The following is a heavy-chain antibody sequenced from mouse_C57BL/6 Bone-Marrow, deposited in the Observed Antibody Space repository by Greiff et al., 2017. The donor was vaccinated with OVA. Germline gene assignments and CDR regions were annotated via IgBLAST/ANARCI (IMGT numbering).Heavy chain of an antibody. CDR3: ARGTTVVDYAMDY. D-gene: IGHD1-1*01. Sequence: QVQLQQPGAELVKPGASVKMSCKASGYTFTSYWITWVKQRPGQGLEWIGDIYPGSGSTNYNEKFKSKATLTVDKSSSTAYMQLSSLTSEDSAVYYCARGTTVVDYAMDYWGQGTSVTVSS. V-gene: IGHV1-55*01. CDR2: IYPGSGST. J-gene: IGHJ4*01. CDR1: GYTFTSYW.